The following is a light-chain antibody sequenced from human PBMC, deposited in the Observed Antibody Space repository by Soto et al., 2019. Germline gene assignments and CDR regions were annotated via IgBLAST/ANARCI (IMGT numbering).Light chain of an antibody. J-gene: IGKJ5*01. Sequence: EIVLTQSPDTLSLSPGERATLSCRASESVTSSHLAWYQQKRGQAPRLLIYGASSRATGIPDRFSGSGSGTHFTLTISRLEPEDFAVYYCQHYGSSSNTFGQGTRLEIK. V-gene: IGKV3-20*01. CDR3: QHYGSSSNT. CDR1: ESVTSSH. CDR2: GAS.